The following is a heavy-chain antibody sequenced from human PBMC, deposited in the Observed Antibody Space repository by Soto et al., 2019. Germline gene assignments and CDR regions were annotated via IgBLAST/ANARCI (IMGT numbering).Heavy chain of an antibody. CDR3: AREWDYCSGGSCYATGGVAFDI. CDR2: IWYDGSNK. CDR1: GFTFSSYG. V-gene: IGHV3-33*01. D-gene: IGHD2-15*01. J-gene: IGHJ3*02. Sequence: GGSLRLSCAASGFTFSSYGMHWVRQAPGKGLEWVAVIWYDGSNKYYADSVKGRFTISRDNSKNTLYLQMNSLRAEDTAVYYCAREWDYCSGGSCYATGGVAFDIWGQGTMVTVSS.